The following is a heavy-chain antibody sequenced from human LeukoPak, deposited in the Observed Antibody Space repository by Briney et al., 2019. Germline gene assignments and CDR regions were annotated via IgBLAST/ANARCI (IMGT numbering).Heavy chain of an antibody. V-gene: IGHV4-34*01. CDR3: ARGPNLLRYFDWLLKY. CDR1: GGSFSGYY. Sequence: KPSETLSLTCAVYGGSFSGYYWSWIRQPPGKGLEWIGEINHSGSTNYNPSLKSRATISVDTSKNQFSLKLSSVTAADTAVYYCARGPNLLRYFDWLLKYWGQGTLVTVSS. J-gene: IGHJ4*02. D-gene: IGHD3-9*01. CDR2: INHSGST.